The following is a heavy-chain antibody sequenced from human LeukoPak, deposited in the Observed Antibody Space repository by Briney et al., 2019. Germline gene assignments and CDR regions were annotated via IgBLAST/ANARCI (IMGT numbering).Heavy chain of an antibody. CDR3: ARGRLHYGDYEKTFDY. CDR1: GFTFSSYA. CDR2: ISNSDDNT. D-gene: IGHD4-17*01. V-gene: IGHV3-23*01. Sequence: GGSLRLPCAVSGFTFSSYAMSWVRQAPGKGLEWVSTISNSDDNTYYADSVKGRFTISRDNAKNSLYLQMNSLRAEDTAVYYCARGRLHYGDYEKTFDYWGQGTLVTVSS. J-gene: IGHJ4*02.